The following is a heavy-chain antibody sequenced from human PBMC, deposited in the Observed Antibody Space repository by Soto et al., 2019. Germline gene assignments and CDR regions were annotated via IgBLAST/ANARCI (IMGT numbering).Heavy chain of an antibody. CDR2: IIPIFGIK. CDR3: ATEAGDH. J-gene: IGHJ4*02. CDR1: GGTFNTYA. V-gene: IGHV1-69*01. Sequence: QMQLVQSGAEVKERGSSVKISCKTSGGTFNTYALTWVRQAPGQGLEWIGGIIPIFGIKNVAQRFQGRVTINADASLTTAYMEMTSLRSDDTAVYYCATEAGDHWGQGTLVTVSS. D-gene: IGHD3-10*01.